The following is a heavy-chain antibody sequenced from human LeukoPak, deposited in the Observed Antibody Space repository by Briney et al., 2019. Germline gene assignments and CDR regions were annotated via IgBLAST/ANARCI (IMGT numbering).Heavy chain of an antibody. D-gene: IGHD6-13*01. V-gene: IGHV1-24*01. CDR1: GDTVSELS. CDR2: FDPEEVET. J-gene: IGHJ3*02. CDR3: ATTEATAAIERGEGTFEI. Sequence: ASVKVSCKVHGDTVSELSIHWLRQVPGKGLEWMGGFDPEEVETVYAQKFQGRVTMTEDTSTDTVHMDLSSLRSDDTAFYCATTEATAAIERGEGTFEIWGQGTMVIASS.